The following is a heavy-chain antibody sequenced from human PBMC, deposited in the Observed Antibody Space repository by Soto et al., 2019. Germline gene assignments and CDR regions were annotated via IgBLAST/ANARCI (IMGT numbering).Heavy chain of an antibody. CDR1: GGSISSGGYY. CDR3: ARDSTNLPAFYY. Sequence: SETLSLTCTVSGGSISSGGYYWSWIRQHPGKGLEWIGYIYYSGSTYYNPSLKSRVTISVDTSKNQFSLKLSSVTAADTAVYYFARDSTNLPAFYYWSQGTPVPVSS. D-gene: IGHD2-15*01. CDR2: IYYSGST. J-gene: IGHJ4*02. V-gene: IGHV4-31*03.